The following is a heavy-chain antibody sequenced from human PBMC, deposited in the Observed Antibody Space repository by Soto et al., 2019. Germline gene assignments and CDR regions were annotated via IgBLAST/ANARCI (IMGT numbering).Heavy chain of an antibody. CDR2: ISGSDGKT. J-gene: IGHJ4*02. CDR3: ARWSYLDY. D-gene: IGHD3-3*01. V-gene: IGHV3-23*01. Sequence: PGGSLRPSCVDSGFSFSSYAMNWVRQAPVRGLERVSTISGSDGKTFYADSVKGRFSISRDTSQNTLYLQMNSLRADDTAIYYFARWSYLDYWGQGTRVTVSS. CDR1: GFSFSSYA.